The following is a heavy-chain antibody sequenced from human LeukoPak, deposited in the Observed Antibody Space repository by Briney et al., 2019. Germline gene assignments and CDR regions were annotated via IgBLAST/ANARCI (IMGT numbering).Heavy chain of an antibody. J-gene: IGHJ4*02. CDR3: AKGSAGGRPYYFDY. D-gene: IGHD6-13*01. CDR2: ISYDGNSK. V-gene: IGHV3-30*04. CDR1: GFTFSNYA. Sequence: GGSLRLSCAASGFTFSNYAMHWVRQAPGKGLEWVAVISYDGNSKYYEDSAKGRFTISRDNSKNTLYLQMNSLRAEDTAVYYCAKGSAGGRPYYFDYWGQGTLVTVSS.